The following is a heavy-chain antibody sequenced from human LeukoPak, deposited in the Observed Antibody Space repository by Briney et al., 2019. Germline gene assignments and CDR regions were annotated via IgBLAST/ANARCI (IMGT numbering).Heavy chain of an antibody. V-gene: IGHV1-69*01. D-gene: IGHD4-17*01. J-gene: IGHJ3*02. Sequence: SVMVSSKASGGTFSSYAISWVRQAPGQRLEWMGGIIPIFGTANYAQKFQGRVTITADESTSTAYMELSSLGSEDTAVYYCAREQDYGDYRDSFDIWGQGTMVTVSS. CDR3: AREQDYGDYRDSFDI. CDR2: IIPIFGTA. CDR1: GGTFSSYA.